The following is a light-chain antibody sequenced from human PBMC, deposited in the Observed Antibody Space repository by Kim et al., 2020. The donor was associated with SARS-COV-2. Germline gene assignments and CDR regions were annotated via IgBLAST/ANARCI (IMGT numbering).Light chain of an antibody. Sequence: GQSFHYACTGTSSDVGGYNSVAWYQQHPGRTPERMIYDVRGRASGVSNRFSGSRSGNTASLTISGLRAEDEADYYCSSHTTSSTYVFGSGTKVTVL. CDR3: SSHTTSSTYV. CDR1: SSDVGGYNS. CDR2: DVR. V-gene: IGLV2-14*03. J-gene: IGLJ1*01.